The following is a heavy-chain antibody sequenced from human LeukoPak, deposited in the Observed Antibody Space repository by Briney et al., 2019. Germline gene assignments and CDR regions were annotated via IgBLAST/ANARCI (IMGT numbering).Heavy chain of an antibody. J-gene: IGHJ4*02. CDR1: GGSFSPYY. Sequence: SETLSLTCAVYGGSFSPYYWSWVRQPPGKGLEWIGEINHSGSSHYNPSLKSRVTISADTSKNQFSLKLSSVTAADTAVYYCARETGTLPMGYDYWGQGTLVTVSS. CDR3: ARETGTLPMGYDY. CDR2: INHSGSS. V-gene: IGHV4-34*01. D-gene: IGHD1-1*01.